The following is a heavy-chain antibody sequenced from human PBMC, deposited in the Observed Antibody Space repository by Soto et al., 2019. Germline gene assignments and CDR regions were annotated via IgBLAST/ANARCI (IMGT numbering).Heavy chain of an antibody. CDR2: IKTKLDGETT. V-gene: IGHV3-15*01. D-gene: IGHD3-3*01. Sequence: GGSLRLSCTGSRSTFSTAWLSWVRQAPGQGLEWVGRIKTKLDGETTAYAAPVKGRFSISRDDSKNTVYLHMNSLTAEDTAVYYCATVGEGSRNWFNPWGQGTRVTVSS. CDR1: RSTFSTAW. CDR3: ATVGEGSRNWFNP. J-gene: IGHJ5*02.